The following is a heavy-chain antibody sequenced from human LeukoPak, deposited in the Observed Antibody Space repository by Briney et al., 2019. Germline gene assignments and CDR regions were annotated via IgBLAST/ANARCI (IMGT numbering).Heavy chain of an antibody. J-gene: IGHJ6*02. CDR2: INSDGGKT. V-gene: IGHV3-43*02. CDR3: ATWAFYHGLDV. D-gene: IGHD1-26*01. CDR1: GFAFHAFD. Sequence: GGSLRLSCAASGFAFHAFDMYWVRQAPGKGLEWVSRINSDGGKTYYADSVRGRFTISRDNSKDSLYLQMNSLRTDDAALYYCATWAFYHGLDVWGQGTTVTVSS.